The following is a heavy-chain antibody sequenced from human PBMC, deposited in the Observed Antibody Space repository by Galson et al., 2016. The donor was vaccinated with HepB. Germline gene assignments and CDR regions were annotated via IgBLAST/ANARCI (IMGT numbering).Heavy chain of an antibody. CDR2: ISRSSSYI. Sequence: SLRLSCAASGFTFSSYSINWVRQAPGKGLEWVSSISRSSSYIYYADSVKGRLTISRDNAKNSVYLQMNSLRAEDTAVYYCARVDYTDEGINVWGQGTTVTVSS. J-gene: IGHJ6*02. V-gene: IGHV3-21*01. CDR1: GFTFSSYS. CDR3: ARVDYTDEGINV. D-gene: IGHD4-11*01.